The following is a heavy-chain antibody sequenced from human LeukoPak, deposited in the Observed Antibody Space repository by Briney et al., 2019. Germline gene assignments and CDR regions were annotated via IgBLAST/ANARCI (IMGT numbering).Heavy chain of an antibody. CDR3: ARHERRGKQWLYYYYGMDV. D-gene: IGHD6-19*01. V-gene: IGHV4-59*08. CDR2: IYYSGST. Sequence: SETLSLTCTVSGGSISSYSWSWIRQPPGKGLEWIGYIYYSGSTNYNPSLKSRVTISVDTSKNQFSLKLSSVTAADTAVYYCARHERRGKQWLYYYYGMDVWGQGTTVTVSS. J-gene: IGHJ6*02. CDR1: GGSISSYS.